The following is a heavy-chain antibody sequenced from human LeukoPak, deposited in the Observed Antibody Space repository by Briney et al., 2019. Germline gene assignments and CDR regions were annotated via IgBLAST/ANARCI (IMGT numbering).Heavy chain of an antibody. CDR1: GFSFSNYW. Sequence: GGSLRLSCAASGFSFSNYWMSWVRQAPGKGLEWVSVIYTGGSTYYADSVKGRFTISRDNSKNTLYLQMDSPRAEDTAVYYCARDQGGYWGQGTVVTVSS. D-gene: IGHD3-16*01. CDR2: IYTGGST. V-gene: IGHV3-53*01. J-gene: IGHJ4*02. CDR3: ARDQGGY.